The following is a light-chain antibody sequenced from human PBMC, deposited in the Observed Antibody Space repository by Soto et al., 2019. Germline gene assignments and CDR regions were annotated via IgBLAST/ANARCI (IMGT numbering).Light chain of an antibody. CDR1: QSISSY. CDR3: QQSNTTPLT. Sequence: DIQMTQSPSFLSASVGDRVTITCRGSQSISSYLKCYQQKPEKTPKGLSYRASTLQRVVPSRVSVSGSGTEFTLTISILQPEDLATYYCQQSNTTPLTFGGGTKVDIK. J-gene: IGKJ4*01. V-gene: IGKV1-39*01. CDR2: RAS.